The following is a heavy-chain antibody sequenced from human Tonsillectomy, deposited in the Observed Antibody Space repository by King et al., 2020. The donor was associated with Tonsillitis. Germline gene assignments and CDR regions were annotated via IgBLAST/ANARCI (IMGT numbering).Heavy chain of an antibody. V-gene: IGHV3-64D*06. Sequence: VQLVESGGGLVQPGGSLRLSCSASGFTFSSYAMHWVRQAPGKGLEYVSAITSNGGSTYYADSVKGRFTISRDNSKNTRYLQMSSLRTEDTAVYYCVNGRLLWFGDRGQGTLVTVSS. D-gene: IGHD3-10*01. CDR1: GFTFSSYA. J-gene: IGHJ4*02. CDR3: VNGRLLWFGD. CDR2: ITSNGGST.